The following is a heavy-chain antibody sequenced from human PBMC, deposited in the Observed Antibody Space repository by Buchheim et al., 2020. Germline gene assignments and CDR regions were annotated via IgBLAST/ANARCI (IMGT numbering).Heavy chain of an antibody. D-gene: IGHD6-19*01. CDR3: TARITVAGRGY. Sequence: EVQLLESGGGLVQPGGSLKLSCAASGFNFSGSAMHWVRQASGKGLEWVGRIRSKANSYATAYAVWEKGRFTIPRDDSKNTAYLQMNSLKTEDTAVYYCTARITVAGRGYWGQGTL. CDR2: IRSKANSYAT. CDR1: GFNFSGSA. J-gene: IGHJ4*02. V-gene: IGHV3-73*01.